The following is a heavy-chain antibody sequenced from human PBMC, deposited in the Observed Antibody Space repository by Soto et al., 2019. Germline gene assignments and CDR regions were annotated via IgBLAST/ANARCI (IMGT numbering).Heavy chain of an antibody. D-gene: IGHD6-19*01. Sequence: ASVKVSCKASGYTFTGYYMHWVRQAPGQGLEWMGWINPNSGGTNYAQKFQGWVTMTRDTSISTAYMELSRLRSDDTAVYYCARSALRSSGYSSGWYVLFDYWGQGTLVTVSS. V-gene: IGHV1-2*04. CDR3: ARSALRSSGYSSGWYVLFDY. CDR1: GYTFTGYY. CDR2: INPNSGGT. J-gene: IGHJ4*02.